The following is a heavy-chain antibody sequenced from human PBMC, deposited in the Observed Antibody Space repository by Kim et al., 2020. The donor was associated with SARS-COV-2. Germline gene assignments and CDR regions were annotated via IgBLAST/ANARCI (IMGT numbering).Heavy chain of an antibody. Sequence: NRKSTIHADSVKGRFTSSRDNDKNSLYLQMNGLRAEDTAVYYCARVRGDYWGQGTLVTVSS. V-gene: IGHV3-11*06. CDR2: NRKST. J-gene: IGHJ4*02. D-gene: IGHD3-10*01. CDR3: ARVRGDY.